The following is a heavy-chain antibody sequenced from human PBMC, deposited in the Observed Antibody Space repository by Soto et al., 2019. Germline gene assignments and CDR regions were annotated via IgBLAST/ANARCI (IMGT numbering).Heavy chain of an antibody. D-gene: IGHD2-2*01. CDR3: GRVMIGTSRHTDSDY. CDR2: IDYNGVT. J-gene: IGHJ4*02. CDR1: GASISSRDYY. V-gene: IGHV4-39*01. Sequence: SETLSLTCSVSGASISSRDYYWGWIRQTPGKGLEWIGNIDYNGVTYYNPSLKSRVTVSKDTSKNQFSLKVAPVTAADTAIYYCGRVMIGTSRHTDSDYWGQGTQVTVSS.